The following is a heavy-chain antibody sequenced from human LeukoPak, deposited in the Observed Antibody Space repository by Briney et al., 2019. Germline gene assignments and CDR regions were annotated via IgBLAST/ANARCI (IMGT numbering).Heavy chain of an antibody. CDR2: INHSGST. CDR3: ARVGYDSSGYYSFFDY. Sequence: PSETLSLTCAVYGGSFSGYYWSWIRQPPGKGLEWIGEINHSGSTNYNPSLKSRVTISVDTSKNQFSLKLSSVTAADTAVYYCARVGYDSSGYYSFFDYWGQGTLVTVSS. D-gene: IGHD3-22*01. V-gene: IGHV4-34*01. CDR1: GGSFSGYY. J-gene: IGHJ4*02.